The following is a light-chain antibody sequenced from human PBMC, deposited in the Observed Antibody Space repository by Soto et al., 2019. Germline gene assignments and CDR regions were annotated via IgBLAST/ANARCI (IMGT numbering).Light chain of an antibody. V-gene: IGLV1-40*01. CDR2: GNS. J-gene: IGLJ3*02. CDR1: SSNIGAGYD. CDR3: QSYDSSLSGWV. Sequence: QSVLTQPPSVSGAPGQRVTISCTGSSSNIGAGYDVHWYQQLPGTAPKLLIYGNSNRPSGVPDRFSDSKSGTSASLAITGLRAEHEADYYCQSYDSSLSGWVFGGGTKLTVL.